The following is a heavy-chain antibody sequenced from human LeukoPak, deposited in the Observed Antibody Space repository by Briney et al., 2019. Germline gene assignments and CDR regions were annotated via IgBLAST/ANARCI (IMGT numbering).Heavy chain of an antibody. CDR3: ARLYGNYQNYFDY. V-gene: IGHV4-39*07. Sequence: SETLSLTCTVSGGSISSSNYYWGWIRQPPGKGLEWIGYIFNSGSTFYNPSLKSRVTISVDTSKNQFSLKLRSVTAADTAVYYCARLYGNYQNYFDYWGQGTLVTVSS. CDR1: GGSISSSNYY. D-gene: IGHD1-7*01. CDR2: IFNSGST. J-gene: IGHJ4*02.